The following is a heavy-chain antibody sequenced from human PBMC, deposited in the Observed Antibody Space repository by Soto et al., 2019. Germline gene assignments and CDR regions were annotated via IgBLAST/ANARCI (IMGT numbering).Heavy chain of an antibody. CDR3: ARDYDSSGYPRYYFDY. V-gene: IGHV3-33*01. D-gene: IGHD3-22*01. CDR2: IGYDGSNK. Sequence: QVQLVESGGGVVQPGRSLRLSCAASGITFSSYGMHWVRQAPGKGLEWVAVIGYDGSNKYYADSVKGRFTISRDNSKNAPFLQMKSLRAEDTAVYYCARDYDSSGYPRYYFDYWGQGTLVTVSS. J-gene: IGHJ4*02. CDR1: GITFSSYG.